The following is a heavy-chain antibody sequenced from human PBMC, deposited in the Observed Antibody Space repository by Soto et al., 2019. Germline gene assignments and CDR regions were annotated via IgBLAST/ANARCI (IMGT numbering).Heavy chain of an antibody. D-gene: IGHD6-13*01. CDR1: GVTMSYGGYS. V-gene: IGHV4-30-2*03. J-gene: IGHJ4*02. Sequence: SETLSLTCSVSGVTMSYGGYSWSWIRPSPGKGLEWIGSIYYSGSTYYNPSRKSLVTISVDTSKNQFSLKLSSVTAADTAVYYCARLRQQLVLYWGQGTLVTVSS. CDR2: IYYSGST. CDR3: ARLRQQLVLY.